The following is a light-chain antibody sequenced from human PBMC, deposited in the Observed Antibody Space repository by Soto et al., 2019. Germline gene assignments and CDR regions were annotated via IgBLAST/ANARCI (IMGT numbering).Light chain of an antibody. J-gene: IGLJ1*01. CDR3: CSYTSSSTLV. V-gene: IGLV2-14*01. Sequence: QSALTQPASVSGSPGQSITISCTGTSSDVGNYNYVSWYQQHPGKAPKLMIYEVSYRPSGISYRFSGSKSGNTASLTISGLQAEDEADYYCCSYTSSSTLVFGTGTKVTVL. CDR1: SSDVGNYNY. CDR2: EVS.